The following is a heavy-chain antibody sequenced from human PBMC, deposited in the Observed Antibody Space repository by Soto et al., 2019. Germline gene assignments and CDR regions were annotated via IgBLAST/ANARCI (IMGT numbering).Heavy chain of an antibody. D-gene: IGHD3-10*01. CDR2: LNYSGST. V-gene: IGHV4-34*01. Sequence: QVQLQQWGAGLLKPSETLSLTCAVYGGSFSGYYWSWILQPPGKGLEWIGELNYSGSTNYNPSLKRRAAISVDSSNKGFSLIQTSVTAAATAVYYCAGGSHVRNYSSSGSSGSYWMDFDNWGQGTLVTVSS. CDR3: AGGSHVRNYSSSGSSGSYWMDFDN. J-gene: IGHJ4*02. CDR1: GGSFSGYY.